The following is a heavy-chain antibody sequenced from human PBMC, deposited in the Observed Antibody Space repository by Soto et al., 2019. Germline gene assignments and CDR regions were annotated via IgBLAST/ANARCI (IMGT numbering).Heavy chain of an antibody. CDR3: ARLRVLLWFGDPDYYGMDV. CDR2: INAGNGNT. J-gene: IGHJ6*02. CDR1: GYTLTSYA. V-gene: IGHV1-3*01. Sequence: ASVKVSCKASGYTLTSYAMHWVRQAPGQRLEWMGWINAGNGNTKYSQKFQGRVTITRDTSASTAYMELSSLRSEDTAVYYCARLRVLLWFGDPDYYGMDVWGQGTTVTVSS. D-gene: IGHD3-10*01.